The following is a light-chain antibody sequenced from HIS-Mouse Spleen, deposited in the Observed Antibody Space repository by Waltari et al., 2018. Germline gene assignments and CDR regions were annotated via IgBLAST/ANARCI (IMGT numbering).Light chain of an antibody. CDR3: MQGTHWPT. J-gene: IGKJ3*01. CDR2: KVS. CDR1: QSLVHSDGNTY. Sequence: DVVMTQSPLSLPVTLGQPASISCRSSQSLVHSDGNTYLNWFQQRPGQSPRRLIYKVSNRDSGFPDRFSCSGSGTDFTLKISRVEAEDVGVYYCMQGTHWPTFGPGTKVDIK. V-gene: IGKV2-30*02.